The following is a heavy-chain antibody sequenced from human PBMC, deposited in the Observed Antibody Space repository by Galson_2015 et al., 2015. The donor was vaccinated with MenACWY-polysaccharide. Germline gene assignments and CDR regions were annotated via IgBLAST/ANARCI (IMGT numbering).Heavy chain of an antibody. CDR2: INQDGSEK. D-gene: IGHD6-13*01. V-gene: IGHV3-7*03. CDR3: ARTAVAHRGLDQ. J-gene: IGHJ4*02. Sequence: INQDGSEKNYVDSVRGRFTTSRDNTKNSLYLQMNNMGAEDTAVYYCARTAVAHRGLDQWGQGTLVTVSS.